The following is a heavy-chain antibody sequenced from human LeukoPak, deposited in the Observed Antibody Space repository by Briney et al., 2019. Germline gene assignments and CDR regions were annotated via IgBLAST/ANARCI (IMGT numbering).Heavy chain of an antibody. CDR3: ARDGSVTCGGDCYYFDY. J-gene: IGHJ4*02. D-gene: IGHD2-21*02. CDR2: INPNSGGT. V-gene: IGHV1-2*02. CDR1: GYTFTGCY. Sequence: ASVKVSCKASGYTFTGCYMHWVRQAPGQGLEWMGWINPNSGGTNYAQKFQGRVTMTRDTSISTAYMELSRLRSDDTAVYYCARDGSVTCGGDCYYFDYWGQGTLVTVSS.